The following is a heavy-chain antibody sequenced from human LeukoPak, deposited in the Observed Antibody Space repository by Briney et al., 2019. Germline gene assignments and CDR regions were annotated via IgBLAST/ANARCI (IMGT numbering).Heavy chain of an antibody. CDR2: ISSSGGNI. V-gene: IGHV3-11*01. CDR3: ARRRDYFDY. Sequence: GGSLRLSCVVSGFDLSDYYMSWICQAPGKGLEWISYISSSGGNIYFADSVKGRFTMSRDNARGSLYLQMNSLRADDTAIYYRARRRDYFDYWGQGTLVTVSS. CDR1: GFDLSDYY. J-gene: IGHJ4*02.